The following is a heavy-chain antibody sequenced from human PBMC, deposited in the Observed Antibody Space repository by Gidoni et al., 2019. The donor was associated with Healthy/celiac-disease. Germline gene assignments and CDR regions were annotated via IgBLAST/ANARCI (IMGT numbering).Heavy chain of an antibody. J-gene: IGHJ4*02. CDR3: AHRLRGWYDPAYSFDY. D-gene: IGHD6-19*01. V-gene: IGHV2-5*02. CDR2: IYWDDDK. CDR1: GFSLSTSGVG. Sequence: QITLKESGPTLVKPTQTLTLTCTFSGFSLSTSGVGVGWIRQPPGKALEWLALIYWDDDKRYSPSLKSRLTITKDTSKNQVVLTMTNMDPVDTATYYCAHRLRGWYDPAYSFDYWGQGTLVTVSS.